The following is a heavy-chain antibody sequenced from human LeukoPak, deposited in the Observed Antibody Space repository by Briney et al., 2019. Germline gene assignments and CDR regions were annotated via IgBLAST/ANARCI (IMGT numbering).Heavy chain of an antibody. J-gene: IGHJ4*02. CDR2: ITNSRSII. CDR1: GFTITDYY. Sequence: EAGGSLRLSCVASGFTITDYYMSWIRQAPGKGLECISYITNSRSIIYYADFVKGRFTISRDNAKNSLFLQMDSLRAEDTAVYYCARWTESSGYSDWGQGTLVTVSS. V-gene: IGHV3-11*01. CDR3: ARWTESSGYSD. D-gene: IGHD3-22*01.